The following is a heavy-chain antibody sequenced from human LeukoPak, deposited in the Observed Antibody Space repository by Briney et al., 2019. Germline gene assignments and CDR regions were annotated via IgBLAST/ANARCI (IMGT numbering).Heavy chain of an antibody. V-gene: IGHV4-39*01. Sequence: PSQTLSLTCTVSGGSISSGGYYWGWIRQPPGKGLEWIGSIYYSGSTYYNPSHKSRVTISVDTSKNQFSLKLSSVTAADTAVYCCAIETPHLTVTTGLGAFDIWGQGTMVTVSS. CDR2: IYYSGST. D-gene: IGHD4-17*01. CDR3: AIETPHLTVTTGLGAFDI. J-gene: IGHJ3*02. CDR1: GGSISSGGYY.